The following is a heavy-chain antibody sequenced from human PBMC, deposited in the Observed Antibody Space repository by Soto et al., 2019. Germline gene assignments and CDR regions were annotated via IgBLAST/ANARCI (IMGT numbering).Heavy chain of an antibody. V-gene: IGHV5-10-1*01. CDR3: ARHWVLYDYDDV. CDR2: IDPSDSYT. CDR1: GYSFASYW. D-gene: IGHD3-16*01. Sequence: PGESLKISCKGSGYSFASYWISWVRQMPGKGLEWMGRIDPSDSYTKYSPSFQGHVTISVDKSISTAYLQWSSPKASDTAMYYCARHWVLYDYDDVWGQGTTVTVSS. J-gene: IGHJ6*02.